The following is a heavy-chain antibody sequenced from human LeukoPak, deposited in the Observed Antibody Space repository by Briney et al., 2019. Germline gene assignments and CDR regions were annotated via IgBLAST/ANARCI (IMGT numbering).Heavy chain of an antibody. CDR3: ARGWDCSGRILYYMDV. Sequence: SETVSLTRTFSGGFHRRSSYYWGWLRQPPGRGLEWLGSNYYCGRPFYNPSRKSRVNLSLDKSQNQFSLKLSSVTAADTAVYYCARGWDCSGRILYYMDVWGKGTTVTVSS. CDR1: GGFHRRSSYY. J-gene: IGHJ6*03. D-gene: IGHD3-10*02. V-gene: IGHV4-39*07. CDR2: NYYCGRP.